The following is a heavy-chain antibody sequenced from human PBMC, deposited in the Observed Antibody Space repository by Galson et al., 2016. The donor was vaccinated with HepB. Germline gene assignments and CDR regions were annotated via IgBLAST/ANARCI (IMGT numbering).Heavy chain of an antibody. D-gene: IGHD2-15*01. V-gene: IGHV1-18*01. J-gene: IGHJ6*02. CDR3: AREGWLGVVRYYYYGMDV. CDR2: ISTYNGNT. CDR1: GYNFTSYG. Sequence: QSGAEVKRPGASVKVSCKASGYNFTSYGISWVRQAPGQGLEWVGWISTYNGNTNSAQKLQGRVTMTTDTSTSTAYMELRSLRSDDTAVYYCAREGWLGVVRYYYYGMDVWGQGTTVTVSS.